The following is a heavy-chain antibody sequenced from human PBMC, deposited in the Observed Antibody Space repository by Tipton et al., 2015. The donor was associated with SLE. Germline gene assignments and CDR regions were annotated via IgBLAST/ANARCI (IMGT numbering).Heavy chain of an antibody. CDR1: GFTFDDYA. CDR3: ASPLRYFQH. CDR2: ISWNSGSI. J-gene: IGHJ1*01. Sequence: SLRLSCAASGFTFDDYAMHWVRQAPGKGLEWVSGISWNSGSIGYVDSVKGRFTISRDNAKNSLYLQMNSLRVEDTAVYYCASPLRYFQHWGQGTLVTVSS. V-gene: IGHV3-9*01.